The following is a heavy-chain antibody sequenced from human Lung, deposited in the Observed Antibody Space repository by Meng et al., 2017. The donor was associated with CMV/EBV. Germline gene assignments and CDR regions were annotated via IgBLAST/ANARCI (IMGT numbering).Heavy chain of an antibody. Sequence: SGXXLVXPTQTLTLTCTFSGFSLSTSGVGVGWIRQPPGKALEWLALIYWNDDKRYSPSLKSRLTITKDTSKNQVVLTMTNMDPVDTATYYCAHSQQPSDFWSGYYTSYYYYYGMDVXGQGXTVTVSS. V-gene: IGHV2-5*01. J-gene: IGHJ6*02. CDR2: IYWNDDK. CDR3: AHSQQPSDFWSGYYTSYYYYYGMDV. D-gene: IGHD3-3*01. CDR1: GFSLSTSGVG.